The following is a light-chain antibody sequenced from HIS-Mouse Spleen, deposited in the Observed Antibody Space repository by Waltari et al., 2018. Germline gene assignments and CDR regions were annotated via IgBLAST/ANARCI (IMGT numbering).Light chain of an antibody. CDR3: QVWDSSSDPSYV. Sequence: SYVLTQPPSVSVAPGQTARITCGGNNIGSKSVHWYQQKPGQAPVLVVYEDSARPSGIPERFSGANSGNTATLTISRVEAGDEADYYCQVWDSSSDPSYVFGTGTKVTVL. V-gene: IGLV3-21*02. CDR2: EDS. J-gene: IGLJ1*01. CDR1: NIGSKS.